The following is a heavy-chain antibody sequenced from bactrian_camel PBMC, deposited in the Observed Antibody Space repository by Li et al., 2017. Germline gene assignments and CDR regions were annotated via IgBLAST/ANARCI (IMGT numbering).Heavy chain of an antibody. CDR3: AARWSDTRFRATMNSDEYRY. D-gene: IGHD4*01. Sequence: DVQLVESGGGLVQPGGSLRLSCAASGFTSSFHFSSTSMSWVRQAPGKGLEWVSTVSGGVGITHYADSVKGRFTISRDNAKNTIFLQMNSLRPEDTAIYYCAARWSDTRFRATMNSDEYRYWGQGTQVTVS. CDR1: GFTSSFHFSSTS. V-gene: IGHV3S40*01. CDR2: VSGGVGIT. J-gene: IGHJ4*01.